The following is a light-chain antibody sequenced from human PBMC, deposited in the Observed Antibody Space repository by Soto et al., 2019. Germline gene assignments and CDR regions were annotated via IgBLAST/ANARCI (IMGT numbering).Light chain of an antibody. CDR1: QSISSW. CDR2: KAS. Sequence: DIQMTQSPSTLSASVGDRVTITCRASQSISSWLAGYQQKPGKAPKLLIYKASSVESGVPSRFSGSGSGTVFTLTVSSVQTDDFAKYSCQLYTSYAYTFGEGTKLEIK. V-gene: IGKV1-5*03. CDR3: QLYTSYAYT. J-gene: IGKJ2*01.